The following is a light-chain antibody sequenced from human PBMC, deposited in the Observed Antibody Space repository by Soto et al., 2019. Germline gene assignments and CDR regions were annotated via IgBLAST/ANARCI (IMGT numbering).Light chain of an antibody. CDR3: ATWDDSLSGRV. CDR2: SNG. J-gene: IGLJ2*01. CDR1: SSNIGTNA. V-gene: IGLV1-44*01. Sequence: QSALTQPPSASGTPGQTVTLSCSGSSSNIGTNAVNWYQHFPGTAPKLLIYSNGQRPSGVPDRFSGSKSGTSASLAISGLQSDDEADYYCATWDDSLSGRVFGGGTKLTVL.